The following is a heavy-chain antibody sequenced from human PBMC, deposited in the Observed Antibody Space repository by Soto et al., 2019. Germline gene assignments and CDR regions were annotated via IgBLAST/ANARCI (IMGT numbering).Heavy chain of an antibody. CDR2: TYYSGST. CDR3: ARQAVSDDYGDL. J-gene: IGHJ5*02. Sequence: QLQLQESGPGLVKPSETLSLTCTVSGGSISSSSYYWGWIRQPPGKGLEWIGSTYYSGSTYYNPALKCRVTISVDTSKNQFSLKLSSVTAADTAVYYCARQAVSDDYGDLWGQGTLVTVSS. V-gene: IGHV4-39*01. D-gene: IGHD4-17*01. CDR1: GGSISSSSYY.